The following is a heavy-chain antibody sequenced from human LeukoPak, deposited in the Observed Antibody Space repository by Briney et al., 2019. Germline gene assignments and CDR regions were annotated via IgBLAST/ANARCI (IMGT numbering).Heavy chain of an antibody. CDR3: AREGLYYDISTGYRSFDY. CDR1: GFTFSSYS. D-gene: IGHD3-9*01. Sequence: PGGSLRLSCAASGFTFSSYSMNWVRQAPGKGLEWVSSISSSSSYIYYADSVKGRFTISRDNAKNSLYLQMNSLRAEDTAVYYCAREGLYYDISTGYRSFDYWGQGTLVTVSS. J-gene: IGHJ4*02. V-gene: IGHV3-21*01. CDR2: ISSSSSYI.